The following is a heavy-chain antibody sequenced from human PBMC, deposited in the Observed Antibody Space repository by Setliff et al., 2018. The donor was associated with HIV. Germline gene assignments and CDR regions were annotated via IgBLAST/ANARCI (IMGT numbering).Heavy chain of an antibody. J-gene: IGHJ4*02. D-gene: IGHD6-13*01. V-gene: IGHV4-4*09. CDR1: GESFSRYY. CDR3: ARSPSYRSSWEYYFDY. CDR2: IYTSRGT. Sequence: PSETLSLTCAVYGESFSRYYFTWIRQTPGKGLEWIGYIYTSRGTNYNHSLRTRVIISVDTSNQFSLKLSSVTAADAAVYYCARSPSYRSSWEYYFDYWGLGILVTVSS.